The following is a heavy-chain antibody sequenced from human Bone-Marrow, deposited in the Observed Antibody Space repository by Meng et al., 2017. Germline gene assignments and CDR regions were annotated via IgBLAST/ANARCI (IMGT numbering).Heavy chain of an antibody. J-gene: IGHJ4*02. CDR1: EFTFSTYA. Sequence: GGSLRLSCAASEFTFSTYAMSWVRQAPGKGLEWVSGISGSGGSTYYADSVKGRFTISRDNSKNTLYLQMNSLRAEDTAVYYCAKAIVIGELFRAPYYFDYWGQGTLVTVSS. CDR2: ISGSGGST. V-gene: IGHV3-23*01. D-gene: IGHD3-10*01. CDR3: AKAIVIGELFRAPYYFDY.